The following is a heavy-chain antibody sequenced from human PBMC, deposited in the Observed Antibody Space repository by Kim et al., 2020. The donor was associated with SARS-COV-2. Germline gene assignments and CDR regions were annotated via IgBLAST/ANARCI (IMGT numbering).Heavy chain of an antibody. CDR3: ATTTIFGVANWFDP. V-gene: IGHV1-24*01. Sequence: ASVKVSCQVSGYTLTELSIHWVRQAPGKGLEWMGGFDPEDGETIYAQKFRGRVTMTEDTSTDTAYMELSSLRSEDTAVYYCATTTIFGVANWFDPWGQGT. J-gene: IGHJ5*02. CDR1: GYTLTELS. D-gene: IGHD3-3*01. CDR2: FDPEDGET.